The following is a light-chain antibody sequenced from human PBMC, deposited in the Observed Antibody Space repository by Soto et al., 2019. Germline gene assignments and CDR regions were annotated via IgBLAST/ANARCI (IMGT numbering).Light chain of an antibody. V-gene: IGLV2-8*01. CDR2: EVT. J-gene: IGLJ3*02. CDR1: SSDVGAYNY. CDR3: SSCGSSNTWV. Sequence: QSALTQPPSASGSPGQSVTISCTGTSSDVGAYNYVSWYQQHAGKAPKLVIYEVTKRPSGVPDRFSGSKSANTASLTVSGVQAEDEGDYCCSSCGSSNTWVFGGGTELTVL.